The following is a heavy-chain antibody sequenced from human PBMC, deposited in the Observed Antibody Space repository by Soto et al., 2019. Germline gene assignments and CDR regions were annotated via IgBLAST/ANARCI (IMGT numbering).Heavy chain of an antibody. Sequence: SGTLSLTCTVSGGSISSSSYYWGWIRQPPGKGLEWIGSIYYSGSTYYNPSLKSRVTISVDTSKNQFSLKLSSVTAADTAVYYCARLHCDSPNCVPLDPWGQGTLVTVSS. J-gene: IGHJ5*02. V-gene: IGHV4-39*01. CDR2: IYYSGST. D-gene: IGHD3-22*01. CDR1: GGSISSSSYY. CDR3: ARLHCDSPNCVPLDP.